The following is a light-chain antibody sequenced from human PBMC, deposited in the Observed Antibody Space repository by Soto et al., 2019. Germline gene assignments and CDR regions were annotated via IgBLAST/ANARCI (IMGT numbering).Light chain of an antibody. CDR3: QQYNSYPWT. CDR2: KAS. V-gene: IGKV1-5*03. J-gene: IGKJ1*01. Sequence: DIQMTQSPSTLSASVGDRVRITCRASQSTSSWLAWYQQKPGKAPKLLIYKASSLESGVPSRFSGSGSGTEFTLTISSLQPDDFATYYCQQYNSYPWTFGQGTKVDIK. CDR1: QSTSSW.